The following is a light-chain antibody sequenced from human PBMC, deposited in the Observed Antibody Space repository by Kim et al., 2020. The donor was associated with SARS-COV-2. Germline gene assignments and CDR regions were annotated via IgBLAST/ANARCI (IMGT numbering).Light chain of an antibody. V-gene: IGLV2-14*03. J-gene: IGLJ2*01. CDR2: DVS. CDR1: SSDVGGYNF. CDR3: SSYTTNSAV. Sequence: PGQSITISCTGISSDVGGYNFVSWYQQHPGKAPKLMIFDVSNRPSGVSHRFSGSKSGNTASLTISGLQAEDKADYYCSSYTTNSAVFGGGTQLTVL.